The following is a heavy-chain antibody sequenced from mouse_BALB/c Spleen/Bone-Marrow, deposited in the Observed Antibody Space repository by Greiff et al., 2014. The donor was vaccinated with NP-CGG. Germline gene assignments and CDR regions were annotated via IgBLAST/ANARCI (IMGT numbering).Heavy chain of an antibody. D-gene: IGHD1-1*01. CDR2: IDPANGNT. J-gene: IGHJ3*01. Sequence: VQLQQSGAELVKPGASVKLSCTASGFNIKDTYMHWVKQRPEQGLEWIGRIDPANGNTKYDPKFQGKATITADTSSNTAYLQXSXXXXEDTAVYYCAFYYYGSSLFAYWGPGTLVTVSA. CDR1: GFNIKDTY. V-gene: IGHV14-3*02. CDR3: AFYYYGSSLFAY.